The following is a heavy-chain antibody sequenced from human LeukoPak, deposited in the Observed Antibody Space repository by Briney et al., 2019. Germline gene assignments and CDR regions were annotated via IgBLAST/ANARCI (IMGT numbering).Heavy chain of an antibody. CDR1: GGTFSSYA. CDR2: IIPIFGTA. V-gene: IGHV1-69*05. CDR3: ARHSGYYDSSGYYPNWFDP. D-gene: IGHD3-22*01. J-gene: IGHJ5*02. Sequence: ASVKVSCKASGGTFSSYAISWVRQAPGQGLEWMGRIIPIFGTANYAQKFQGRVTITTDESTSTAYMELSSLRSEDTAVYYCARHSGYYDSSGYYPNWFDPWGQGTLVTVSS.